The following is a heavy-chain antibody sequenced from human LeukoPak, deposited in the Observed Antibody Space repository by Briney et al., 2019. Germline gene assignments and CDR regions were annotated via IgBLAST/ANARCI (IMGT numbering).Heavy chain of an antibody. CDR3: ARDRRRYDILTGYQIPKPVDY. V-gene: IGHV3-30*04. CDR2: ISYDGSNK. CDR1: GFTSGSYA. D-gene: IGHD3-9*01. Sequence: GGSLRLSCAASGFTSGSYAMHWVRQAPGKGLEWVAVISYDGSNKYYADSVKGRFTISRDNSKNTLYLQMNSLRAEDTAVYYCARDRRRYDILTGYQIPKPVDYWGQGTLVTVSS. J-gene: IGHJ4*02.